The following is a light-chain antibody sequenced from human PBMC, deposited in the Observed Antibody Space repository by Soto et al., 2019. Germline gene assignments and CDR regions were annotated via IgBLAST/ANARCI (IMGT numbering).Light chain of an antibody. V-gene: IGKV4-1*01. CDR1: QSVLYSSNNENY. J-gene: IGKJ3*01. CDR3: QQYYNPPLT. CDR2: WAS. Sequence: DIVMTQSPDSLAVSLGERATINCKSSQSVLYSSNNENYLAWYQQKPGQPPKLLIYWASTRESGVPDRFSGGGSGTDFTLTISSLQAEDVAVYYCQQYYNPPLTFGQGTKVEIK.